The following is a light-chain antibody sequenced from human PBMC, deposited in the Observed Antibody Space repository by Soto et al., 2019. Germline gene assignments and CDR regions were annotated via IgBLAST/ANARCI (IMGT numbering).Light chain of an antibody. V-gene: IGKV1-39*01. Sequence: DIQMTQSPSSLSASVGDRVTITCRASQSISSHLNWYQQKPGKAPKLLIYAASSLQSGVPSRFSGSGSGTDFTLTISSLQPEDFATYYCQQSYSTLSYTFGQGTKLEIK. J-gene: IGKJ2*01. CDR2: AAS. CDR1: QSISSH. CDR3: QQSYSTLSYT.